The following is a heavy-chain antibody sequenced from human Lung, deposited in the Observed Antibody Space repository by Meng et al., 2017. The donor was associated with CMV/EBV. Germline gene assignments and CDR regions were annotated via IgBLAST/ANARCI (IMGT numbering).Heavy chain of an antibody. CDR2: INAYNGDT. D-gene: IGHD1-26*01. CDR1: GYTFTNYG. J-gene: IGHJ4*02. CDR3: ARVEVGITSGDY. Sequence: QAQRVQSGGEVKKHGASVKVSCKASGYTFTNYGITWVRQAPGQGLEWMGWINAYNGDTNYAQTLQGRVTMTTDTSTSTAYMELRSLRSDDTAVYYCARVEVGITSGDYWGQGTLVTVSS. V-gene: IGHV1-18*01.